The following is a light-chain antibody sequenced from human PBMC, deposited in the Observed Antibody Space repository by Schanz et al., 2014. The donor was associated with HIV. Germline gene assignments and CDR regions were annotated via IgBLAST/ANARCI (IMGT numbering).Light chain of an antibody. CDR2: EVT. CDR3: SPSSTNPCV. J-gene: IGLJ3*02. CDR1: SSDVGDYNY. Sequence: QSALTQPPSASGSPGQSVTISCTGTSSDVGDYNYVSWYQQHPGKAPKLMIYEVTKRPSGVPDRFSGSKSGNTASLTVSGIQAEDEDDYYCSPSSTNPCVFGGGTKLTVL. V-gene: IGLV2-8*01.